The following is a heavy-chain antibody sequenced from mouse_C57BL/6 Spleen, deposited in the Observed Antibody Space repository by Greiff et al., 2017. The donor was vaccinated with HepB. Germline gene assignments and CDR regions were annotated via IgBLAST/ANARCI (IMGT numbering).Heavy chain of an antibody. Sequence: EVQLQQSVAELVRPGASVKLSCTASGFNFKNTYMHWVKQRPEQGLEWIGRIDPANGNTKYTPKFQGKATITADTSSNTAYLQLSSLTYEDTAIYYWARGSITTVGDFDYWGQGTTLTVSS. CDR3: ARGSITTVGDFDY. V-gene: IGHV14-3*01. D-gene: IGHD1-1*01. CDR1: GFNFKNTY. CDR2: IDPANGNT. J-gene: IGHJ2*01.